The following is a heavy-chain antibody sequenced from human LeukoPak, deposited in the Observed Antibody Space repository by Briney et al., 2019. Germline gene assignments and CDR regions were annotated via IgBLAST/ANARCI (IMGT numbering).Heavy chain of an antibody. Sequence: ASVKVSCKAAGYTFTGDYMHWVRQAPGQGLEGMGWINPNSGGTNYAQKFQGRVTVTRDTSSSKAYMELSRLRSDDTAVYYCARDNYDFWSGYYNAFDIWGQGTMVTVSS. V-gene: IGHV1-2*02. CDR3: ARDNYDFWSGYYNAFDI. J-gene: IGHJ3*02. D-gene: IGHD3-3*01. CDR2: INPNSGGT. CDR1: GYTFTGDY.